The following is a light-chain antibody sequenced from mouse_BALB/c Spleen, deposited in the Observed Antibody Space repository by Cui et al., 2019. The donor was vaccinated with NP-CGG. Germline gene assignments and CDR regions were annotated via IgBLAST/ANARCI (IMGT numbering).Light chain of an antibody. CDR2: GTN. Sequence: VVTQESALTTSPGETVTLTCRSNTGAVTTSNYANWVQEKPDHLFSGLIGGTNNRAPGVPARFSGSLIGDKAALTITGAQTEDEAIYFCALWYSNHWVFGGGTKLTVL. CDR1: TGAVTTSNY. J-gene: IGLJ1*01. CDR3: ALWYSNHWV. V-gene: IGLV1*01.